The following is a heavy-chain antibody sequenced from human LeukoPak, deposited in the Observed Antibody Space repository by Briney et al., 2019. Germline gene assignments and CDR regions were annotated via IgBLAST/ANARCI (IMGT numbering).Heavy chain of an antibody. D-gene: IGHD3-22*01. V-gene: IGHV4-34*01. CDR1: GGSFSGYY. J-gene: IGHJ4*02. CDR3: ARRSSGYAPGGY. CDR2: INHSGST. Sequence: SETLSLTCAVYGGSFSGYYWSWIRQPPGKGLEWIGEINHSGSTNYNPSLKSRVTISVDTSKNQFSLKLSSVTAADTAVYYCARRSSGYAPGGYWGQGTLVTVSS.